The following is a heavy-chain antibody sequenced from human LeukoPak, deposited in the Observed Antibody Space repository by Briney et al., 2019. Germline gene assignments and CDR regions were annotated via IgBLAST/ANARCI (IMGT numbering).Heavy chain of an antibody. CDR1: GGSISSSSYY. CDR2: IYYSGNT. V-gene: IGHV4-39*01. CDR3: ARHDPYSSSWPPGNDY. D-gene: IGHD6-13*01. Sequence: PSETLSLTCTVSGGSISSSSYYWAWIPQPPGKGLEWIGSIYYSGNTYYNPSLKSRVTISVDTSKNQFSLKLSSVTAADTAVYYCARHDPYSSSWPPGNDYWGQGTLVTVSS. J-gene: IGHJ4*02.